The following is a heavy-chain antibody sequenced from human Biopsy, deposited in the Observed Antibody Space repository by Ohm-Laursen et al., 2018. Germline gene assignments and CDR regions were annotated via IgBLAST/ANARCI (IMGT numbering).Heavy chain of an antibody. J-gene: IGHJ6*02. CDR3: ARDSSRRAREGGMDV. CDR1: GFSVSSYD. V-gene: IGHV3-21*01. CDR2: ISETSSHI. Sequence: LRLSCPASGFSVSSYDMNWVRQAPGKGLEWISYISETSSHIYDADSVRGRFTVARDIAKNSLYLQLNSLRVEDTAVYYCARDSSRRAREGGMDVWGQGTTVTVSS. D-gene: IGHD6-6*01.